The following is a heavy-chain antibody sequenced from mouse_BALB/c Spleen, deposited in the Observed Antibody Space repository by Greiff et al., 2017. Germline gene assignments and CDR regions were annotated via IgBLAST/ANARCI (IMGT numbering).Heavy chain of an antibody. J-gene: IGHJ3*01. V-gene: IGHV3-2*02. D-gene: IGHD1-1*01. CDR1: GYSITSDYA. CDR2: ISYSGST. Sequence: EVMLVESGPGLVKPSQSLSLTCTVTGYSITSDYAWNWIRQFPGNKLEWMGYISYSGSTSYNPSLKSRISITRDTSKNQFFLQLNSVTTEDTATYYCARRGYYGSSSWFAYWGQGTLVTVSA. CDR3: ARRGYYGSSSWFAY.